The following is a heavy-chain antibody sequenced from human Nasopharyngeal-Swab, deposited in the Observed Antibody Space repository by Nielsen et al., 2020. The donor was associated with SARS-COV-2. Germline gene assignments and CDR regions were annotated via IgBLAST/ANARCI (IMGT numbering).Heavy chain of an antibody. V-gene: IGHV4-39*07. D-gene: IGHD6-13*01. CDR1: GSPTRSITYN. Sequence: SDTLTLTFHPPGSPTRSITYNWAWIRQPPGKGLEWIGSIDYSRSTYYNPSLTSRVTIAADTTKNQFSLKPSYVTAADTAVYYCVGSSLYGDYYYYYGMDVWGQGTTVTVTS. J-gene: IGHJ6*02. CDR3: VGSSLYGDYYYYYGMDV. CDR2: IDYSRST.